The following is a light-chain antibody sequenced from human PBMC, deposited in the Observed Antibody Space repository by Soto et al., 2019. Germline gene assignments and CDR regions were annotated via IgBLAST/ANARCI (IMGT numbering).Light chain of an antibody. CDR1: SSDVGGYGY. CDR3: SSYAGNNKGV. J-gene: IGLJ1*01. V-gene: IGLV2-8*01. Sequence: QSALTQPPSASGSPGQSVTISCTGTSSDVGGYGYVSWYQQHPGKAPKLLIYEVSKRPSGVPNRFSGSKSGNTASLTVSGLQAEDEADYYCSSYAGNNKGVFGTGTKLTVL. CDR2: EVS.